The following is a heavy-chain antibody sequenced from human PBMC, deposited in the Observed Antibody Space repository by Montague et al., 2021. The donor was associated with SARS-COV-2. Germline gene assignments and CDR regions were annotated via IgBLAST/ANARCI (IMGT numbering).Heavy chain of an antibody. J-gene: IGHJ4*02. D-gene: IGHD3-10*01. V-gene: IGHV3-23*03. CDR3: AKVSYFTSGTYYFDY. Sequence: SLRLSCAASGFTFSSYAMSWVRQAPGKGLEWVSVIYSGGSSKYYADSVKGRFTISRDHSKNTLYLQMNSLRAEDTAVYYCAKVSYFTSGTYYFDYWGQGTLVTVSS. CDR1: GFTFSSYA. CDR2: IYSGGSSK.